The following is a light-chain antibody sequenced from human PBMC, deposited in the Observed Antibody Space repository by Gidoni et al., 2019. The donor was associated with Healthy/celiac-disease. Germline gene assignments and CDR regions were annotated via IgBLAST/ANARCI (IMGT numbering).Light chain of an antibody. CDR2: AAS. J-gene: IGKJ2*01. CDR3: QQSYSTPPYT. V-gene: IGKV1-39*01. Sequence: DIQMTQSPSSLSASVGDRVTITCRASQSIRSYLNWYQQKPGKAPKLLIYAASSLQSWVPSRFSGSGSATDFTLPISSLQPEDFATYYCQQSYSTPPYTFGQGTKLEIK. CDR1: QSIRSY.